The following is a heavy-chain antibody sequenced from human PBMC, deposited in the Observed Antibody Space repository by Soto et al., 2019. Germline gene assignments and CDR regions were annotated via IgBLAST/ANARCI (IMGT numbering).Heavy chain of an antibody. CDR1: GGSFSGYY. CDR3: ARGGRALDIVVVPAARAVYY. D-gene: IGHD2-2*01. CDR2: INHSGST. V-gene: IGHV4-34*01. Sequence: QVQLQQWGAGLLKPSETLSLTCAVYGGSFSGYYCSWIRQPPGKGLEWIGEINHSGSTNSNPSLTSPGTISVDTSKNQFSVKLSPVTAADTAVYYCARGGRALDIVVVPAARAVYYWGQGTLVTVSS. J-gene: IGHJ4*02.